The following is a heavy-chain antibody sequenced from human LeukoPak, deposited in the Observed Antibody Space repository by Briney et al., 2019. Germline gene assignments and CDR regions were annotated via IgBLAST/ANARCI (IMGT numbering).Heavy chain of an antibody. CDR3: ARDPPRGYSYAHYYYYYGMDV. CDR1: GYTFTNYG. Sequence: ASVKVSCKSSGYTFTNYGISWVRQAPGQGLEWMGWISAYNGNTNYAQKLQGRVTMTTDTSTRTAYMDLRSLRSDDTAVYYCARDPPRGYSYAHYYYYYGMDVWGQGTTVTVSS. CDR2: ISAYNGNT. V-gene: IGHV1-18*01. J-gene: IGHJ6*02. D-gene: IGHD5-18*01.